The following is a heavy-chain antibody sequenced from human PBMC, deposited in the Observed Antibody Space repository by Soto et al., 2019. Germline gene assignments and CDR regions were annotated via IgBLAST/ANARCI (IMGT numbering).Heavy chain of an antibody. D-gene: IGHD3-10*01. CDR2: ISGNGADT. CDR1: GFTFSSYA. Sequence: DVQLLESGGGLVQPGGSVRLSCAASGFTFSSYAMSWVRQAPGKGLEWVAAISGNGADTSYADSVRGRFTISRDNSKRTLSLQMNSLREEDTAIYYCAKGLRRLLRTQYYYGLDVWGRGTTVTVSS. CDR3: AKGLRRLLRTQYYYGLDV. J-gene: IGHJ6*02. V-gene: IGHV3-23*01.